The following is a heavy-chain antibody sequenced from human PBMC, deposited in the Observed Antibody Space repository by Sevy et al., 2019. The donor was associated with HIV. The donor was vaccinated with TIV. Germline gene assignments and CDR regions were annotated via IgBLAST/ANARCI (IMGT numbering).Heavy chain of an antibody. CDR2: IYPGDSET. CDR1: GYKFSSSW. CDR3: ARLGDSLDWLDP. J-gene: IGHJ5*02. V-gene: IGHV5-51*01. Sequence: GESLKISCKGSGYKFSSSWIAWVRQMPGKGLEWMGIIYPGDSETGHGPSFQGQVTISADKSINTAYMQWSGLKASDTAMYYCARLGDSLDWLDPWGQGTLVTVSS. D-gene: IGHD4-17*01.